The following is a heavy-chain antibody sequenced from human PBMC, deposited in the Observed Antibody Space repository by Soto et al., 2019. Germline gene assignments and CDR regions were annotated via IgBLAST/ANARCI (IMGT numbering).Heavy chain of an antibody. Sequence: PSETLSLTCTVSGGSVSSGSYYWSWIRQPPGKGLEWIGYIYYSGSTNYNPSLKSRVTISVGTSENQFSLKLSSVTAADTAVYYCAREEYYYDSSGPGVYGMDVWGQGTTVTVSS. D-gene: IGHD3-22*01. CDR2: IYYSGST. CDR1: GGSVSSGSYY. V-gene: IGHV4-61*01. CDR3: AREEYYYDSSGPGVYGMDV. J-gene: IGHJ6*02.